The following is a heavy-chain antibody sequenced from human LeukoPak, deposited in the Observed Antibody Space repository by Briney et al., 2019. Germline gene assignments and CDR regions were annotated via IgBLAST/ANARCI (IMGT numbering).Heavy chain of an antibody. CDR2: IYYRGST. Sequence: SETLSLTCTVSGGSISSSSYYWGWIRQPPGKGLEWIGSIYYRGSTYYNPSLKSRVTISVDTSKNQFSLKLSSVTAADTAVYYCARLAPAGYFDYWGQGTLVTVSS. D-gene: IGHD3-10*01. V-gene: IGHV4-39*07. J-gene: IGHJ4*02. CDR3: ARLAPAGYFDY. CDR1: GGSISSSSYY.